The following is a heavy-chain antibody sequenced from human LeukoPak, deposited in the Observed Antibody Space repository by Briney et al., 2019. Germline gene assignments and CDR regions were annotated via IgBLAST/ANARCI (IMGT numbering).Heavy chain of an antibody. CDR1: GFTFSSYA. D-gene: IGHD6-19*01. CDR3: ARDFSPVAGPEYYFDY. J-gene: IGHJ4*02. CDR2: ISGSGGST. Sequence: GGSLRLSCAASGFTFSSYAMSWVRQAPGKGLEWVSAISGSGGSTYYADSVKGRFTISRDNSKNTLYLQMNSLRAEDTAVYYCARDFSPVAGPEYYFDYWGQGTLVTVSS. V-gene: IGHV3-23*01.